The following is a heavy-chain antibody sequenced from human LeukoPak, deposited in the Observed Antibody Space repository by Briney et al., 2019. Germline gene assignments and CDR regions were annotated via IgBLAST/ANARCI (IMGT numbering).Heavy chain of an antibody. V-gene: IGHV4-61*01. CDR2: IYYSGST. CDR3: ARAPGAAAGPYYYYYYGMDV. CDR1: GGSVSSGSYY. Sequence: SETLSLTCTVSGGSVSSGSYYWSWIRQLPGKGLEWIVYIYYSGSTNYNPSLKSRVTISVDTSKNQFSLKLSSVTAADTAVYYCARAPGAAAGPYYYYYYGMDVWGQGTTVTVSS. J-gene: IGHJ6*02. D-gene: IGHD6-13*01.